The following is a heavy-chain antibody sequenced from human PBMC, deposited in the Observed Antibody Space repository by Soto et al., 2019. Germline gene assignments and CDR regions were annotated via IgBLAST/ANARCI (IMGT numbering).Heavy chain of an antibody. J-gene: IGHJ6*02. Sequence: QVQLQESGPGVVKPSQTLSLTCTVSVGSISSGDYYWSWIRQHPGKGLEWIGNIYYSGSTYYNPCLKSRVTISVDTSKNQFSLKLSSVTAADTAVYYCARDVPPGRGSRIFYYYRMDVWGQGATVTVSS. CDR2: IYYSGST. CDR3: ARDVPPGRGSRIFYYYRMDV. V-gene: IGHV4-31*03. D-gene: IGHD2-15*01. CDR1: VGSISSGDYY.